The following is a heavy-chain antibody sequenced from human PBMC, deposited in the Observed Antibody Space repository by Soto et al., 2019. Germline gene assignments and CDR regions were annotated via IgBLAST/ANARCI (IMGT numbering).Heavy chain of an antibody. CDR2: INANSGGT. J-gene: IGHJ4*02. D-gene: IGHD3-22*01. CDR1: GYTFTGYY. V-gene: IGHV1-2*02. CDR3: ARTSRGYYYDSSGIHY. Sequence: QVQLVQSGAEVKKPGASVKVSCKASGYTFTGYYMNWVRQAPGQGLEWMGWINANSGGTNYAQKFQGRVTMTRDTSIRTAYMELSRLRSDDTAVYYCARTSRGYYYDSSGIHYWGQGTLVTVSS.